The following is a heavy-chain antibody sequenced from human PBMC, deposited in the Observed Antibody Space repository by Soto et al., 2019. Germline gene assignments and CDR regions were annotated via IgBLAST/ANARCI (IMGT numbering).Heavy chain of an antibody. D-gene: IGHD3-22*01. V-gene: IGHV3-74*01. CDR3: ARVRSXDSSGYYLLNYYYGMDV. CDR2: INSDGSST. Sequence: PGGSLRLSCAASGFTFSIYWMHWVRQAPGKGLVWVSRINSDGSSTSYADSVKGRFTISRDNAKNTLYLQMNSLRAEDTAVYYCARVRSXDSSGYYLLNYYYGMDVWGQGTTVTVSS. CDR1: GFTFSIYW. J-gene: IGHJ6*02.